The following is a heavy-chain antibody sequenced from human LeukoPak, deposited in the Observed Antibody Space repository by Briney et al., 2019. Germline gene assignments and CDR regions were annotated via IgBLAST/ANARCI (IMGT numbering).Heavy chain of an antibody. V-gene: IGHV4-61*01. J-gene: IGHJ4*02. CDR2: IYYSGST. D-gene: IGHD3-22*01. CDR1: GGSVSSGSYY. Sequence: SETLSLTCTVSGGSVSSGSYYWSWIRQPTGKGLEWIGYIYYSGSTNYNPSLKSRVTISVDTSKNQFSLKLSSVTAADTAVYYCARLRVYYDSSGPYFDYWGQGTLVTVSS. CDR3: ARLRVYYDSSGPYFDY.